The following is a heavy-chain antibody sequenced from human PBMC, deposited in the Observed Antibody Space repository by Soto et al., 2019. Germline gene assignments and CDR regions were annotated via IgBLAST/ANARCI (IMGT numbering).Heavy chain of an antibody. CDR3: ARDGIGGTVFRGFCDY. Sequence: QKYLVESGGGVVQPGGSLRLSCVASGSIFSGYGMHWVRQAPGKGLEWVAVIWYDGSKKYYADYVKGRFTISRDNSKNMLYLQMDSVRAEDTAVYYCARDGIGGTVFRGFCDYWGQGTLVTVSS. CDR1: GSIFSGYG. D-gene: IGHD1-7*01. V-gene: IGHV3-33*01. J-gene: IGHJ4*02. CDR2: IWYDGSKK.